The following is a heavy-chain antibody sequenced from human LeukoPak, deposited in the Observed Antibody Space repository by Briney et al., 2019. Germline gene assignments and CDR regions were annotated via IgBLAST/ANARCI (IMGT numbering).Heavy chain of an antibody. J-gene: IGHJ4*02. Sequence: PSETLSLTCTVSGGSITSSSYYWGWIRQPPGKGLEWIGSIYYSGSTNYNPSLKSRVTISVDTSKNQFSLKLSSVTAADTAVYYCARHKRGYSYGYYLDYWGQGTLVTVSS. V-gene: IGHV4-39*01. CDR3: ARHKRGYSYGYYLDY. D-gene: IGHD5-18*01. CDR2: IYYSGST. CDR1: GGSITSSSYY.